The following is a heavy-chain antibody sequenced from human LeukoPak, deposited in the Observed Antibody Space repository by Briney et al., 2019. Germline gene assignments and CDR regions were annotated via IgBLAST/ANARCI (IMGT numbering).Heavy chain of an antibody. V-gene: IGHV4-38-2*02. J-gene: IGHJ3*02. CDR3: ARGAMIVVVIKAFDI. D-gene: IGHD3-22*01. CDR2: IYHSGST. CDR1: GYSISSGYY. Sequence: SETLSLTCTVSGYSISSGYYWGWIRQPPGKGLEWIGSIYHSGSTYYNPSLKSRVTISVDTSKNQFSLKLSSVTAADTAVYYCARGAMIVVVIKAFDIWGQGTMVTVSS.